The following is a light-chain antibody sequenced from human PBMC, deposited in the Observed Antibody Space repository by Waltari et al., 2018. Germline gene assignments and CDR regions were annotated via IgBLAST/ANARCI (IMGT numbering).Light chain of an antibody. J-gene: IGLJ1*01. CDR3: CSYAGSYTYV. V-gene: IGLV2-11*01. CDR2: DVS. Sequence: QSALTQPRSVSGSPGQSVTISCTGTTSDVGGSHYVSSFQQHPGKAPKLIIYDVSERPSGVPDRFSGSKSDNTASLTISGLQAEDEADYYCCSYAGSYTYVFGSGTKVTVL. CDR1: TSDVGGSHY.